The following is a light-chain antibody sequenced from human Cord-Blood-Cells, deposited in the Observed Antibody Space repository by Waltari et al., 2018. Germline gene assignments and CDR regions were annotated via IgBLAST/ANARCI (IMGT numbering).Light chain of an antibody. CDR3: QSYDSSLSGSV. J-gene: IGLJ3*02. CDR2: GNS. Sequence: QSVLTQPPSVSGAPGQRVTISRTGSSSNIRAGYDVHWSQQLPGTAPKLLIYGNSNRPSGVPDRFSGSKSGTSASLAITGLQAEDEADYYCQSYDSSLSGSVFGGGTKLTVL. V-gene: IGLV1-40*01. CDR1: SSNIRAGYD.